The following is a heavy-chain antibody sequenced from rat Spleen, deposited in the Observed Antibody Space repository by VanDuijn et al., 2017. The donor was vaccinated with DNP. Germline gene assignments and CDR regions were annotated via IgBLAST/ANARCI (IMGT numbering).Heavy chain of an antibody. CDR2: IIYDGSGT. V-gene: IGHV5S10*01. CDR3: VTHGSISSTSTGAMDV. Sequence: EVQLVESGGGLVQPGRSLKLSCAASGFTFSDYNMAWVRQAPKKGLEWVATIIYDGSGTYHRDSVTGRFTISRDNAKSNLYLQMDNLRSEDTATYYCVTHGSISSTSTGAMDVWGQGTSVTVSS. J-gene: IGHJ4*01. CDR1: GFTFSDYN. D-gene: IGHD1-5*01.